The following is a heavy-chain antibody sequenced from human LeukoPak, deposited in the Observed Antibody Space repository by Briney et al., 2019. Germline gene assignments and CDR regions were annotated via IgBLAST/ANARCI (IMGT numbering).Heavy chain of an antibody. CDR3: AREQWLGSFYYYYYGLDV. CDR2: IYHSGST. D-gene: IGHD6-19*01. V-gene: IGHV4-59*12. Sequence: SETLSLTCTVSGGSLSSYYWSWIRQPPGKGLEWIGYIYHSGSTYYNPSLKSRVTISVDTSKNQFSLKLSSVTAADTAVYYCAREQWLGSFYYYYYGLDVWGQGTTVTVSS. CDR1: GGSLSSYY. J-gene: IGHJ6*02.